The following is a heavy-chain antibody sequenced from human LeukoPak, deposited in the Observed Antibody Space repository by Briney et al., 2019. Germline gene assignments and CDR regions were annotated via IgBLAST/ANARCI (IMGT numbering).Heavy chain of an antibody. Sequence: PGRSLRLSCAASGFTFSSYGMHWVRQALGKGLEWVAVIWYDGSNKYYADSVKGRFTISRDNSKNTLYLQMNSLRAEDTAVYYCARDRLYYDSSSGYYYYYYGMDVWGQGTTVTVSS. CDR3: ARDRLYYDSSSGYYYYYYGMDV. CDR2: IWYDGSNK. V-gene: IGHV3-33*01. J-gene: IGHJ6*02. CDR1: GFTFSSYG. D-gene: IGHD3-22*01.